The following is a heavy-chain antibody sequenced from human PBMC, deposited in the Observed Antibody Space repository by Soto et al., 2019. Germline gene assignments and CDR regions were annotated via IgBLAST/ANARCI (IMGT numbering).Heavy chain of an antibody. D-gene: IGHD6-19*01. CDR3: ARDPDSSGWHVDY. Sequence: GGSLKLSCAASGFTFSSYWMSWVRQAPGKGLEWVANIKQDGSEKYYVDSVKGRFTISRDNAKNSLYLQMNSLRAEDTAVYYCARDPDSSGWHVDYWGQGTLVTVSS. J-gene: IGHJ4*02. CDR2: IKQDGSEK. CDR1: GFTFSSYW. V-gene: IGHV3-7*01.